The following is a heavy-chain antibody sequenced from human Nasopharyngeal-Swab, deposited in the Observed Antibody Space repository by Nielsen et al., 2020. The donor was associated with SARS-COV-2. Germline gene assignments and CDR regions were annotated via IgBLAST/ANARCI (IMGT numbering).Heavy chain of an antibody. J-gene: IGHJ4*02. Sequence: PGKGLEWIGSIYYSGSTYYNPSLKSRVTISVDTSKKQFSLKLSSVTAADTAVYYCARLDPYSSRDDYWGQGTLVTVSS. CDR3: ARLDPYSSRDDY. CDR2: IYYSGST. V-gene: IGHV4-39*01. D-gene: IGHD6-13*01.